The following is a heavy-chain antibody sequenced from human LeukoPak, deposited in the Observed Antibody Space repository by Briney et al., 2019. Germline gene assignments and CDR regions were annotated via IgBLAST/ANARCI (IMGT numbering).Heavy chain of an antibody. CDR2: IYNSAT. D-gene: IGHD2-15*01. V-gene: IGHV4-30-4*01. CDR1: GGSISGGEYH. CDR3: SYRVNEGGRGS. Sequence: PSQTLSLTCTDSGGSISGGEYHWSWIRQPPGKGLEWIGYIYNSATYYNPSLKSRVSISEDTSNNHFSLKVNSVTAADTAVYCASYRVNEGGRGSWGQGTLVTVSS. J-gene: IGHJ5*02.